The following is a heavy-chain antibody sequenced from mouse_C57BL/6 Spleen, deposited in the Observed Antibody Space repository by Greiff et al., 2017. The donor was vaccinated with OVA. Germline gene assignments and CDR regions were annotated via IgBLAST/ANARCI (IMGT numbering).Heavy chain of an antibody. CDR3: ARRDYGNRFAY. V-gene: IGHV1-69*01. D-gene: IGHD2-1*01. Sequence: VQLQQSGAELVMPGASVKLSCKASGYTFTSYWMHWVKQRPGQGLEWIGEIDPSDSYTNYNQKFKGKSTLTVDKSSSTAYMQLSSLTSEDSAVYYCARRDYGNRFAYWGQGTLVTVSA. CDR2: IDPSDSYT. CDR1: GYTFTSYW. J-gene: IGHJ3*01.